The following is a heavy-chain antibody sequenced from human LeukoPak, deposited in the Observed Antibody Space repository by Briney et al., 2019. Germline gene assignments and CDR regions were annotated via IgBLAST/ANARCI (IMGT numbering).Heavy chain of an antibody. J-gene: IGHJ6*02. CDR2: INHNGNVN. D-gene: IGHD3-16*02. Sequence: PGGSLRLSCAASGFTFSSYWMNWARQAPGKGLEWVASINHNGNVNYYVDSVKGRFTISRDNAKNSLYLQMSNLRAEDTAVYYCARDAYRYYYYGMDVWGQGTTVTVSS. V-gene: IGHV3-7*03. CDR1: GFTFSSYW. CDR3: ARDAYRYYYYGMDV.